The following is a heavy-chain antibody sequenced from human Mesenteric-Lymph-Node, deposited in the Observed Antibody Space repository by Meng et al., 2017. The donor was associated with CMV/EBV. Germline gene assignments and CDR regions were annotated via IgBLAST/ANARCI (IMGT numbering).Heavy chain of an antibody. CDR2: ITYSGGMI. J-gene: IGHJ4*02. V-gene: IGHV3-11*04. CDR1: AFTFSDYY. Sequence: GESLKISCAASAFTFSDYYMTWIRQAPGKGLEWVSYITYSGGMIYYADSVKGRFTISRDNAKNSLYLQMNSLRAEDTAVYYCARDVWWLRFFDYWGQGTLVTVSS. D-gene: IGHD5-12*01. CDR3: ARDVWWLRFFDY.